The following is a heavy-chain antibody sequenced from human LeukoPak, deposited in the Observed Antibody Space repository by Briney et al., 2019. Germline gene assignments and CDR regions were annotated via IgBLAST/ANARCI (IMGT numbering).Heavy chain of an antibody. Sequence: SETLSPTCTVSGGSISSYYWSWIRQPPGKGLEWIGYIYYSGRTNYNPSLRSRVTISVDTSKNQFSLKLSSVTAADTAVYYCARDDTYGGFDYWGQGTLVTVSS. V-gene: IGHV4-59*01. CDR3: ARDDTYGGFDY. CDR2: IYYSGRT. CDR1: GGSISSYY. J-gene: IGHJ4*02. D-gene: IGHD5-18*01.